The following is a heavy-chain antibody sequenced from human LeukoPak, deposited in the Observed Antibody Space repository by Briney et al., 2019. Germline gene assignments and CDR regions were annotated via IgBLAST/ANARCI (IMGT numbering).Heavy chain of an antibody. D-gene: IGHD3-3*02. CDR2: IWYDGSNK. CDR3: ARDKAFCFDY. J-gene: IGHJ4*02. V-gene: IGHV3-33*01. Sequence: PGRSLRLSCTASGFTFSSFGMHWVRQAPGKGLEWVAVIWYDGSNKYYADSVKGRFTISKDTSKNTVDLQMDSLRAEDTAVYYCARDKAFCFDYWGQGILVTVSS. CDR1: GFTFSSFG.